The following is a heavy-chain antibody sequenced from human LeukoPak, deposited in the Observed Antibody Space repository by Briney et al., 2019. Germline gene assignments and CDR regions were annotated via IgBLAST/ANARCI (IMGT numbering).Heavy chain of an antibody. CDR3: AKRKTMVRGGPCFDY. V-gene: IGHV3-23*01. D-gene: IGHD3-10*01. Sequence: PGGSLRLSCAASGFTFSSYAMNWVRQAPGKGLEWVSIIFGNGDTTYYADSVKGRFTVSRDNSKDTLYLQMNDLRPDDTAIYYCAKRKTMVRGGPCFDYWGQGLLVTVSS. CDR2: IFGNGDTT. J-gene: IGHJ4*02. CDR1: GFTFSSYA.